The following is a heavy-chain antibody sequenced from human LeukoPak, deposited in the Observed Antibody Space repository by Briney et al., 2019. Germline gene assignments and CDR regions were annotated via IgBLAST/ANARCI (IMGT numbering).Heavy chain of an antibody. CDR3: ARGIAPYFT. Sequence: PSETLSLTCAVYGGPFSGYYWSWIRQPPGKGLEWIGEINHSGSTNYNPSLKSRVTISVDTSKNQFSLKLSSVTAADTAVYYCARGIAPYFTWGQGTLVTVSS. D-gene: IGHD2-21*01. V-gene: IGHV4-34*01. CDR1: GGPFSGYY. CDR2: INHSGST. J-gene: IGHJ5*02.